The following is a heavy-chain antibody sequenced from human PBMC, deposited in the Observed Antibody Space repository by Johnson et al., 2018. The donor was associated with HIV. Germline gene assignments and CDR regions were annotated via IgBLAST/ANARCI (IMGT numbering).Heavy chain of an antibody. CDR2: IKQDGSEK. CDR1: GFIFRGYW. CDR3: AKEGQLGDAFDI. Sequence: VQLVESGGGLVQPGGSQRLSCAASGFIFRGYWMSWVRQTPGKGLEWVANIKQDGSEKYYADSVKGRFPISRDNSKNTLYLQMNSLRAEDTPVYYCAKEGQLGDAFDIWGQGTMVTVSS. J-gene: IGHJ3*02. D-gene: IGHD6-6*01. V-gene: IGHV3-7*04.